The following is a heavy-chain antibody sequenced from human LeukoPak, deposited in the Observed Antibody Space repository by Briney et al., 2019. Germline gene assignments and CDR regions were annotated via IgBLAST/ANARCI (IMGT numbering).Heavy chain of an antibody. D-gene: IGHD4-23*01. V-gene: IGHV3-48*04. CDR2: ISSGGTTI. CDR1: GFGINTRA. CDR3: ARGYAGTLFY. J-gene: IGHJ4*02. Sequence: GSLRLSCVASGFGINTRAMSWVRQAPGKGLEWVSYISSGGTTIYYADSVKGRFTVSRDNAKNSLYLQMNSLRVEDTGVYYCARGYAGTLFYWGQGTLVTVSS.